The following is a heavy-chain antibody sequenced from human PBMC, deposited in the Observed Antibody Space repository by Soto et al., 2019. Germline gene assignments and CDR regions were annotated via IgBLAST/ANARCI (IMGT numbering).Heavy chain of an antibody. CDR2: IYYSGST. Sequence: GKGLEWIGYIYYSGSTNYNPSLKSRVTISVDTSKNQFSLKLSSVTAADTAVFYCARLLCGVDCYNSVTAVGVKGTT. D-gene: IGHD2-21*02. V-gene: IGHV4-59*01. CDR3: ARLLCGVDCYNSVTAV. J-gene: IGHJ6*03.